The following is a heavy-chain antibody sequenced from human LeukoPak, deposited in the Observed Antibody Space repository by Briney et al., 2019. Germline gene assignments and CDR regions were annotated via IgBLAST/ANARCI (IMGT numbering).Heavy chain of an antibody. CDR3: SIDVKMADTLHL. J-gene: IGHJ3*01. V-gene: IGHV3-48*03. D-gene: IGHD5-24*01. Sequence: GGSLRLSREASGFMFSHYTMNWVRQAPGKGLEWISYISGNGGTIYYADSLKGRITTFRDNARNSLYLKINSLRPEDTAFYFCSIDVKMADTLHLWGQGTMVAVSS. CDR1: GFMFSHYT. CDR2: ISGNGGTI.